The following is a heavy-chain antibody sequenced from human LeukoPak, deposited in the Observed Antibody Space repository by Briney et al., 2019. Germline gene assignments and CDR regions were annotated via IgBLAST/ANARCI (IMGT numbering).Heavy chain of an antibody. CDR2: MNPNSGNT. Sequence: ASVKVSCKASGYTFTSYDINWVRQATGQGLEWMGWMNPNSGNTGYAQKFQGRVTMTSNTSISTAYMELSSLRSEDTAVYYCAKGAVYHYGMDVWGQGTTVTVSS. CDR1: GYTFTSYD. CDR3: AKGAVYHYGMDV. V-gene: IGHV1-8*01. J-gene: IGHJ6*02.